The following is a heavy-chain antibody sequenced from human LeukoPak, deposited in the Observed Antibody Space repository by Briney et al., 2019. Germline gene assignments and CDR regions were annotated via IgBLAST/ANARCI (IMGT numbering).Heavy chain of an antibody. CDR3: ARDSYYYYYMDV. CDR2: ISYDGSNK. V-gene: IGHV3-30*04. J-gene: IGHJ6*03. CDR1: GFTFSSYA. Sequence: GGSLRLSCAASGFTFSSYAMHWVRQAPGKGLEWVAVISYDGSNKYYADSVKGRFTISRDNSKNTLYLQMNSLRAEDTAVYYCARDSYYYYYMDVWGKGTTVTVSS.